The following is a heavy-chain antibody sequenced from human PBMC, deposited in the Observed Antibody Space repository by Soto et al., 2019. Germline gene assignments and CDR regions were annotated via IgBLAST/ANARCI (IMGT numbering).Heavy chain of an antibody. D-gene: IGHD2-15*01. CDR2: ISAYNGNT. J-gene: IGHJ6*02. CDR1: GYTFTSYG. V-gene: IGHV1-18*01. CDR3: ASGYVVVVAGNYYYYGMDV. Sequence: ASVKVSCKASGYTFTSYGISWVRQAPGQGLEWMGWISAYNGNTNYAQKLQGRVTMTTDTSTSTAFMELRSLRSDDTAVYYCASGYVVVVAGNYYYYGMDVWGQGTTVTVSS.